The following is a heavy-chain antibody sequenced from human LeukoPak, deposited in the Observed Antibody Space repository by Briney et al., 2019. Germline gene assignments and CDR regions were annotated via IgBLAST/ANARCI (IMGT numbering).Heavy chain of an antibody. CDR3: ARVTVATIPHYFDY. D-gene: IGHD5-12*01. V-gene: IGHV3-9*01. CDR2: ISWNSGSI. Sequence: GGSLRLSCAASGFTFDDYAMHWVRHAPGKGLEWVSGISWNSGSIGYADSVKGRFTISRDNAKNSLYLQMNSLRTEDTALYYCARVTVATIPHYFDYWGQGTLVTVSS. J-gene: IGHJ4*02. CDR1: GFTFDDYA.